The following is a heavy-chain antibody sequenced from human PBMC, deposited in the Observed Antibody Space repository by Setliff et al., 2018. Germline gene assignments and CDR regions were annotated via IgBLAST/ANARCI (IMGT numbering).Heavy chain of an antibody. CDR3: ARGDSSGNNYPVLDY. J-gene: IGHJ4*02. Sequence: KPSETLSLTCTVTGGSINSGPYYWTWIRQSAGKGLEWLGQIYSKGSMNYNPSLKSRVTISADSSKSQSFLRLTSVTAADTAIYYCARGDSSGNNYPVLDYWGQGTLVTVSS. CDR2: IYSKGSM. V-gene: IGHV4-61*09. D-gene: IGHD5-18*01. CDR1: GGSINSGPYY.